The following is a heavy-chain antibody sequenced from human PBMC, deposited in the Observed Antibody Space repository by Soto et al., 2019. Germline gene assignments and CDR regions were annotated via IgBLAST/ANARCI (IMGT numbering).Heavy chain of an antibody. J-gene: IGHJ6*02. V-gene: IGHV3-21*01. CDR3: ARVPFVLPPGYCSGGSCYGSYYYGMDV. Sequence: PGGSMTLSCAASGFTFSSYSMNWVRQAPRKGLEWVPSISSSSSYIYYADSVKGRFTISRNNAKNSLYLQMNSLRAEDTAVYYCARVPFVLPPGYCSGGSCYGSYYYGMDVWGQGTTVTVSS. CDR1: GFTFSSYS. D-gene: IGHD2-15*01. CDR2: ISSSSSYI.